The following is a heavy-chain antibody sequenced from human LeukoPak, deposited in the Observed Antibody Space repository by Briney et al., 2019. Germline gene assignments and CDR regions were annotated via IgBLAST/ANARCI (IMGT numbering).Heavy chain of an antibody. V-gene: IGHV4-30-2*01. Sequence: PSQTLSLTCAVSGGSISSGGYSWSWIRQPPGKGLEWIGYIYHSGSTYYNPSLKSRVTISVDRSKNQFSLELSSVTAADTAVYYCASQWLLTAFDIWGQGTMVTVSS. J-gene: IGHJ3*02. CDR3: ASQWLLTAFDI. D-gene: IGHD3-22*01. CDR2: IYHSGST. CDR1: GGSISSGGYS.